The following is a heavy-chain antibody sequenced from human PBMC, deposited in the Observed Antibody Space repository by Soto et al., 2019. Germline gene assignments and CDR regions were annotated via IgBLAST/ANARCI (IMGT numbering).Heavy chain of an antibody. CDR2: INPNSGGT. CDR3: ACPSITMIVVGGYYYGMDV. D-gene: IGHD3-22*01. V-gene: IGHV1-2*02. J-gene: IGHJ6*02. Sequence: QVQLVQSGAEVKKPGASVKVSCKASGYTFTGYYMHWVRQAPGQGLEWMGWINPNSGGTNYAQKFQGRVTMTRNTSISTAYMELSRLRADDTAVYYCACPSITMIVVGGYYYGMDVWGQGTTVTFSS. CDR1: GYTFTGYY.